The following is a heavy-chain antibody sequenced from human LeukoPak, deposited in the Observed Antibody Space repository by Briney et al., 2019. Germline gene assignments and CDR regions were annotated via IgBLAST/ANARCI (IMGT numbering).Heavy chain of an antibody. V-gene: IGHV1-69*01. D-gene: IGHD3-10*01. J-gene: IGHJ4*02. CDR3: AKMSGSYFVRIDY. CDR1: GGDFSNYA. CDR2: VIPIFHTS. Sequence: ASVKVSCKASGGDFSNYAFSWVRQAPGQGLEWMGGVIPIFHTSYYSQKFQGRVTITADESTSTVYMDLSSLRSEGTALYYCAKMSGSYFVRIDYWGQGTLVTVSS.